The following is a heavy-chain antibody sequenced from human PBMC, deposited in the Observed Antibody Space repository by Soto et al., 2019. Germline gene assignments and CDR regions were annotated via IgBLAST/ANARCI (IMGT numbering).Heavy chain of an antibody. CDR3: MLGSGWKDFSY. V-gene: IGHV4-39*01. CDR2: IYYSGST. CDR1: GRSITTRVYY. Sequence: PSENLCLTFTVFGRSITTRVYYWGWIRQPPGKGLEWIGNIYYSGSTYYNPSLKSRVTISVDTSKNQFSLKLSSVTAADTAVYYCMLGSGWKDFSYWGQVTLVIDS. J-gene: IGHJ4*02. D-gene: IGHD3-22*01.